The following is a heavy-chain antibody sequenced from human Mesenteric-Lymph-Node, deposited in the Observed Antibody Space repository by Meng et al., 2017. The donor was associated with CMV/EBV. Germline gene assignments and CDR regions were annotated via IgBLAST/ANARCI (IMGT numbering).Heavy chain of an antibody. CDR1: GYTVTGYY. J-gene: IGHJ5*02. CDR3: ARSPFLRTWFDP. V-gene: IGHV1-2*06. D-gene: IGHD2/OR15-2a*01. Sequence: GKASGYTVTGYYMHWVRQAPGQGREWMGRINPDSGGTNYAQKFQDRVTMTRDTSISTAYMELNRLKSDDTAVYYCARSPFLRTWFDPWGQGTLVTVSS. CDR2: INPDSGGT.